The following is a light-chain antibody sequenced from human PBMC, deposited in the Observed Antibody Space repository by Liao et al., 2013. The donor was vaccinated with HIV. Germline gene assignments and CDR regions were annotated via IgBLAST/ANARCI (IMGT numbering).Light chain of an antibody. CDR1: DIATKS. CDR2: FDS. V-gene: IGLV3-21*01. Sequence: SYELTQPPSVSVAPGETAKITCGGDDIATKSVHWYQQKAGQAPVLVISFDSDRPSGIPERFSGSTSGNTATVTIARVEAGDEADYYCQVWDSSRDQYVFGTGTKVTV. CDR3: QVWDSSRDQYV. J-gene: IGLJ1*01.